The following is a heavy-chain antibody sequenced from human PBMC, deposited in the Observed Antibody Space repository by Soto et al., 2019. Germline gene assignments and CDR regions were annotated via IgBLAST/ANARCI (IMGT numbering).Heavy chain of an antibody. Sequence: QVQLVQSGAEVKKPGSSVKVSCKASGGTFSSYAISWVRQAPGQGLEWMGGIIPIFGTANYAQKFQGRVTMTADKSTSTAYMELSSLRSEDTGVYYCAQWGCSRTSCYYGYYYGMDVWGQGTTVTVSS. CDR1: GGTFSSYA. J-gene: IGHJ6*02. V-gene: IGHV1-69*06. CDR2: IIPIFGTA. CDR3: AQWGCSRTSCYYGYYYGMDV. D-gene: IGHD2-2*01.